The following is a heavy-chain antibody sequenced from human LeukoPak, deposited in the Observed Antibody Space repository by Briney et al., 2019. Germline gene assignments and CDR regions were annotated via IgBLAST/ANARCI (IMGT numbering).Heavy chain of an antibody. D-gene: IGHD3-10*01. CDR3: ARGYYASGSYKYGYYFDY. J-gene: IGHJ4*02. Sequence: QPGGSLRLSCAASGFTFSSYEMNWVRQAPGKGLEWVSYISSSGSTIYYADSVKGRFTISRDNAKNSLYLQMNSLRAEDTAVYYCARGYYASGSYKYGYYFDYWGQGTLVTVSS. V-gene: IGHV3-48*03. CDR2: ISSSGSTI. CDR1: GFTFSSYE.